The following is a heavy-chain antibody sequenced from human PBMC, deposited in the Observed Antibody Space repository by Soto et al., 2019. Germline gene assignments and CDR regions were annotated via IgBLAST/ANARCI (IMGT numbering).Heavy chain of an antibody. V-gene: IGHV4-4*02. CDR2: IYHSGST. D-gene: IGHD3-10*01. CDR1: GGSISSSNW. Sequence: QVQLQASGPGLVKPSGTLSLTCAVSGGSISSSNWWSWVRQPPGKGLEWIGEIYHSGSTNYNPSLKSRVTISVEKSKNQVSLKLSSVTAADTAVYYCARSYMVRGVANLFDPWGQGTLVTVSS. J-gene: IGHJ5*02. CDR3: ARSYMVRGVANLFDP.